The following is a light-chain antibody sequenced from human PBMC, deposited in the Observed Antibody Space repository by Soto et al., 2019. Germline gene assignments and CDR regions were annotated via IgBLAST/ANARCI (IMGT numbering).Light chain of an antibody. V-gene: IGKV1-39*01. CDR2: STS. CDR1: ETISTF. Sequence: DIQMTQSPSSLSASVGDRVTITCRASETISTFLNWYQQKPGQAPTLLIYSTSTLQPGVPSRFSGSGFGTDFTLTISSLQPEDFATYYCQQSDSSPYTFGQGTNLQI. J-gene: IGKJ2*01. CDR3: QQSDSSPYT.